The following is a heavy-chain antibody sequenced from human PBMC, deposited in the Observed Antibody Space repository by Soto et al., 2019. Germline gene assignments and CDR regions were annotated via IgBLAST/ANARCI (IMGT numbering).Heavy chain of an antibody. V-gene: IGHV3-23*01. Sequence: GGPLSLSCPPSELIFTTNAMTWFRQPPGKGLEWVATITNTGGGTYYADSVKGRFTISRDNSNNRLYLQMYSLRAEDTAVYFCASRPRYYNMDVWGQGTTVTVSS. CDR1: ELIFTTNA. CDR3: ASRPRYYNMDV. CDR2: ITNTGGGT. J-gene: IGHJ6*02.